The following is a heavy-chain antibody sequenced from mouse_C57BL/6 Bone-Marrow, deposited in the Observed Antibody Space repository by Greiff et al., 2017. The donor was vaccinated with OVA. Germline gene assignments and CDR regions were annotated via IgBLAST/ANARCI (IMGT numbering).Heavy chain of an antibody. CDR1: GFTFSSYA. CDR3: ARDDSSGYYAMDD. Sequence: EVQRVESGGGLVKPGGSLKLSCAASGFTFSSYAMSWVRQTPEKRLEWVATISDGGSYTYYPDNVKGRFTLSRDNAKNNLYQQMSHLKSEDTAMYYCARDDSSGYYAMDDWGQGTSVTVSS. J-gene: IGHJ4*01. CDR2: ISDGGSYT. D-gene: IGHD3-2*02. V-gene: IGHV5-4*01.